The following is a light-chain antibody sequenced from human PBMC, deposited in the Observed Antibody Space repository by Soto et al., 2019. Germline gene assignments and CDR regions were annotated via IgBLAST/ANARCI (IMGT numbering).Light chain of an antibody. CDR1: SSNIGSNT. CDR2: NNN. CDR3: AAGDGSLHALV. V-gene: IGLV1-44*01. J-gene: IGLJ1*01. Sequence: QSVLTQPPSASGTPGQRVTSSCSGSSSNIGSNTVNWYQQLPGTAPKLLIYNNNQRPSGDPDRFSGSKSGTSASLAISGLQSEDEAAYYCAAGDGSLHALVFRNGPKLTVL.